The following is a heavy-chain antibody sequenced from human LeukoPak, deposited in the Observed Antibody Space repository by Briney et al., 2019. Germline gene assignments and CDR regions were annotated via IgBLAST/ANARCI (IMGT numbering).Heavy chain of an antibody. D-gene: IGHD1-26*01. J-gene: IGHJ4*02. CDR2: ISATGGST. V-gene: IGHV3-23*01. Sequence: PGGSLRLSCAVSGFTFSSYAMSWVRQAPGKGLEWVSTISATGGSTYYADSVKGRFTISRDNSKNTLYLQVNSLRAEDTVVYYCAKGGKWDVTPFDYWGQGTLVTDSS. CDR3: AKGGKWDVTPFDY. CDR1: GFTFSSYA.